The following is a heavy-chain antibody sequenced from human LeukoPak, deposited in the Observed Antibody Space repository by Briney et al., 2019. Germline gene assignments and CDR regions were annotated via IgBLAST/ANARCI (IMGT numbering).Heavy chain of an antibody. Sequence: GGSLRLSCAASGFTFSSYWMSWVRQAPGKGLEWVANIKQDGSEKYYVDSVKGRFTISRDNAKNSLYLQINSLRAEDTAVYYCGRLPSYYGSSLYPDYWGQGTLVTVSS. J-gene: IGHJ4*02. CDR3: GRLPSYYGSSLYPDY. V-gene: IGHV3-7*03. CDR1: GFTFSSYW. CDR2: IKQDGSEK. D-gene: IGHD2-2*01.